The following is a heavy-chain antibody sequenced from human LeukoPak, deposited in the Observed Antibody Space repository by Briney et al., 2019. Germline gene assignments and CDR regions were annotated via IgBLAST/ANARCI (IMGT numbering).Heavy chain of an antibody. CDR3: AKDADTATIIYWYFDL. V-gene: IGHV3-30*18. D-gene: IGHD5-18*01. J-gene: IGHJ2*01. Sequence: PWTSLRLSCAASGFTFSAYGMHWVRQAPGKGLEWVAVISDDGSNKYYAGSVKGRFTISRDNSKNTLSLQMNSLRLEDTALYYCAKDADTATIIYWYFDLWGRGTLVTVSS. CDR1: GFTFSAYG. CDR2: ISDDGSNK.